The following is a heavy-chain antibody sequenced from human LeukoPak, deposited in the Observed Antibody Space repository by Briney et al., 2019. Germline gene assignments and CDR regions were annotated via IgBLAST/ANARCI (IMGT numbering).Heavy chain of an antibody. CDR2: ISGSGGST. V-gene: IGHV3-23*01. CDR3: AKRRGLELLYYYYMDV. D-gene: IGHD1-7*01. J-gene: IGHJ6*03. CDR1: GFTFSSYA. Sequence: GALRLSCAASGFTFSSYAMSWVRQAPGKGLEWVSAISGSGGSTYYADSVKGRFTISRDNSKNTLYLQMNSLRAEDTAVYYCAKRRGLELLYYYYMDVWGKGTTVTVSS.